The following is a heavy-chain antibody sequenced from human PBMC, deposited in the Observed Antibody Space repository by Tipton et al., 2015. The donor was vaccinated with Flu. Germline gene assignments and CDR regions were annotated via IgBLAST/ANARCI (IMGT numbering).Heavy chain of an antibody. Sequence: QLVQSGGGVVQPGRSLRLSCAASGFTFSSSGMHWVRQAPGKGLEWVAVISYDGSNKYHADSVRGRFTISRDNSKNTLYLQMNSLRAEDTGVYFCANSNSWELPPYDLWGQGTLVAVSS. CDR1: GFTFSSSG. CDR2: ISYDGSNK. CDR3: ANSNSWELPPYDL. J-gene: IGHJ5*02. D-gene: IGHD1-26*01. V-gene: IGHV3-30*18.